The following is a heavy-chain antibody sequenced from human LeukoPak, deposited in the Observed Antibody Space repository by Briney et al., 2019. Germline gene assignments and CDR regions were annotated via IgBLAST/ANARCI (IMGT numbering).Heavy chain of an antibody. CDR1: GFTFSSYG. CDR3: ARDRGYSYTEPLDY. V-gene: IGHV3-21*01. CDR2: ISSSSSYI. J-gene: IGHJ4*02. Sequence: GGSLRLSCAASGFTFSSYGMHWVRQAPGKGLEWVSSISSSSSYIYYADSVKGRFTISRDNAKNSLYLQMNSLRAEDTAVYYCARDRGYSYTEPLDYWGQGTLVTVSS. D-gene: IGHD5-18*01.